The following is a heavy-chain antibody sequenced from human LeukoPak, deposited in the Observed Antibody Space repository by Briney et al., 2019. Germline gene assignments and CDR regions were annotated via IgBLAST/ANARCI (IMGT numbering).Heavy chain of an antibody. J-gene: IGHJ5*02. V-gene: IGHV4-34*01. CDR3: ARVVSVDPTRGWFDP. D-gene: IGHD2-21*02. CDR2: INHSGST. CDR1: GGSFSGYY. Sequence: SETLSLTCAVYGGSFSGYYWSWIRQPPGKGLEWIGEINHSGSTNYNPSLKSRVTISVDTSKNQFSLKLSSVTAADTAVYYCARVVSVDPTRGWFDPWGQGTLVTVSS.